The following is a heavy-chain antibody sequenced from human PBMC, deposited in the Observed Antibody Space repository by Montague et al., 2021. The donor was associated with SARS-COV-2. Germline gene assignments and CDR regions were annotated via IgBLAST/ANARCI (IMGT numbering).Heavy chain of an antibody. D-gene: IGHD3-10*01. CDR1: GFTFSSYS. Sequence: SLRLSCAASGFTFSSYSMNWVRQAPGRGLEWVSSISSSSSYIYYADSVKGRFPISRDNAKNSLYLQMNSLRAEDTAVYYCARGSEYYGSGSYSPPYFDYWGQGTLVTGSA. V-gene: IGHV3-21*01. J-gene: IGHJ4*02. CDR3: ARGSEYYGSGSYSPPYFDY. CDR2: ISSSSSYI.